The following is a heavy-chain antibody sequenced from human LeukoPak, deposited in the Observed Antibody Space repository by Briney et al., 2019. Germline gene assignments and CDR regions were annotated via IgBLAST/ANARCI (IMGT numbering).Heavy chain of an antibody. CDR2: IKEDGSEI. Sequence: GGSLRLSCAASAFTFSNYWMSWVRQAPGKGLEWVANIKEDGSEINYVDSVKGRFTISRDNAKNSLYLQMNSLRVDDTAVYYCARDRGYSTFDFWGQGTLVSVSS. CDR1: AFTFSNYW. CDR3: ARDRGYSTFDF. V-gene: IGHV3-7*01. D-gene: IGHD4-23*01. J-gene: IGHJ4*02.